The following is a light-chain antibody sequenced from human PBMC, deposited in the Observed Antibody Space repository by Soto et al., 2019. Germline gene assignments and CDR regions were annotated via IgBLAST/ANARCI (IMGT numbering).Light chain of an antibody. CDR1: SSNIGNNY. J-gene: IGLJ2*01. V-gene: IGLV1-51*01. Sequence: QAVLTQQPSLSAAPGQRVTISCSGSSSNIGNNYVSWYQQFPGTAPKFLIYDNKKRPSGIPDRFSGSKSGTSATLGITGLQTGDEADYYCATWDSSLSAVVFGGGTKLTVL. CDR3: ATWDSSLSAVV. CDR2: DNK.